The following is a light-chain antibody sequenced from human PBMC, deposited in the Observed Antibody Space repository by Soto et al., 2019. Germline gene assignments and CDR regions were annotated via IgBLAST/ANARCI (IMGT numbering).Light chain of an antibody. CDR3: QQYEDWPPQLT. J-gene: IGKJ4*01. V-gene: IGKV3-15*01. Sequence: EIVMTQSPATLSVSPGEGATLSCRAGQSVGSNLAWYHQKPGQAPRLLIYGASTRATGVPARFSGSGSGTEFTLTISSLQSEDFAVYYCQQYEDWPPQLTFGGGTKVEIK. CDR1: QSVGSN. CDR2: GAS.